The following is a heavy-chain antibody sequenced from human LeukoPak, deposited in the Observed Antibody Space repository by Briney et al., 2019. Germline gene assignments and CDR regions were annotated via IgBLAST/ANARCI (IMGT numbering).Heavy chain of an antibody. CDR2: INPNSGGT. Sequence: ASVKVSCKASGYTFTGYYIHWVRQAPGQGLEWMGWINPNSGGTNYAQKFQGRVTMTRDTSISTAYMELSRLRSDDTAVYYCARGGAYSSGWYWGVYYYYYMDVWGKGTTVTVSS. J-gene: IGHJ6*03. CDR3: ARGGAYSSGWYWGVYYYYYMDV. CDR1: GYTFTGYY. D-gene: IGHD6-19*01. V-gene: IGHV1-2*02.